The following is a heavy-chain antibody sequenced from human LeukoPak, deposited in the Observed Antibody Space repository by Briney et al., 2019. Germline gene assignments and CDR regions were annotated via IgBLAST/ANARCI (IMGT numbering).Heavy chain of an antibody. Sequence: WASVKVSCKVSGYTLTELSMHWVRQAPGKGLEWMGGFDPEDGETIYAQKFQGRVTMTEDTSTDTAYMELSSLRSEDTAVYYCATLGALWYSSITPGDYWGQGTLVTVSS. CDR2: FDPEDGET. D-gene: IGHD6-13*01. CDR1: GYTLTELS. CDR3: ATLGALWYSSITPGDY. V-gene: IGHV1-24*01. J-gene: IGHJ4*02.